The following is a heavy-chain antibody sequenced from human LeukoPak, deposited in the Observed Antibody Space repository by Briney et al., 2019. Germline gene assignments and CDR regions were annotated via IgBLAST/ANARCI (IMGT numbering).Heavy chain of an antibody. CDR1: GYTFTGYY. J-gene: IGHJ4*02. CDR2: INPKSGGT. V-gene: IGHV1-2*02. CDR3: ARPLGVAPA. Sequence: ASVKVSCKAAGYTFTGYYMHWVREAPGQGLEWMGWINPKSGGTNYAQKFQGRVTMTRDTSSSTVYMELSRLRSDDTAVYYCARPLGVAPAWGQGTLVTVSS. D-gene: IGHD3-3*01.